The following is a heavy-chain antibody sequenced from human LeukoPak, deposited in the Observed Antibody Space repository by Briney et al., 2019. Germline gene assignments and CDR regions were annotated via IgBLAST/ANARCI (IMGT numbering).Heavy chain of an antibody. J-gene: IGHJ4*02. D-gene: IGHD1-26*01. CDR2: VSAGGGST. CDR1: GFTFSSYA. CDR3: AKGGELSVGFFAQ. Sequence: PGGSRRLSCAASGFTFSSYAMSWVRQAPGKGLEWVSLVSAGGGSTYYADSVKGRFTISRDNSKNTLYLQMNSLRAADTAIYYCAKGGELSVGFFAQWRQGTLVTVYS. V-gene: IGHV3-23*01.